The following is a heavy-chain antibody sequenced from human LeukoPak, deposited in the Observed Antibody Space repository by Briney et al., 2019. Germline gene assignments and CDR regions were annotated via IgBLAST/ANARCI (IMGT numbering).Heavy chain of an antibody. J-gene: IGHJ4*02. D-gene: IGHD2-15*01. V-gene: IGHV4-39*01. CDR3: ARQSLGVAHLDY. CDR2: IYYSGST. Sequence: PSETLSLTCTVSGGSISSSSYYWGWIRQPPGKGLEWIGSIYYSGSTYYNPSLKSRVTISVDTSENQFSLKLSSVTAADTAVYYCARQSLGVAHLDYWGQGTLVTVSS. CDR1: GGSISSSSYY.